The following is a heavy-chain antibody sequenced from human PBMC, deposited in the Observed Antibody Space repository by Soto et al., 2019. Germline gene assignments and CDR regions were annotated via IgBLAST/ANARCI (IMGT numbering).Heavy chain of an antibody. CDR3: ARDFRRYYDFWSGYFNFDY. CDR1: GGTFSSYA. J-gene: IGHJ4*02. V-gene: IGHV1-69*13. Sequence: SVKVSCKASGGTFSSYAISWVRQAPGQGLEWMGGIIPIFGTANYAQKFQGRVTITADESTSTAYMELSSLRSEDTAVYYCARDFRRYYDFWSGYFNFDYWGQGTLVTISS. D-gene: IGHD3-3*01. CDR2: IIPIFGTA.